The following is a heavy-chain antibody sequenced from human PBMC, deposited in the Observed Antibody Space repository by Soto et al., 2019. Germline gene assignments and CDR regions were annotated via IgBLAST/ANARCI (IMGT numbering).Heavy chain of an antibody. D-gene: IGHD3-3*02. V-gene: IGHV3-23*01. CDR2: ISGGGNDA. Sequence: XVSLRLSSAASRFSFSSYAMSWVRQAPGKGLEWVSSISGGGNDAYYADSVKGRFTISRDNSQNTLYLQMSSLRADDTAVYYCARSIFLESTDTEPFDYWSQGALVTVSS. CDR3: ARSIFLESTDTEPFDY. J-gene: IGHJ4*02. CDR1: RFSFSSYA.